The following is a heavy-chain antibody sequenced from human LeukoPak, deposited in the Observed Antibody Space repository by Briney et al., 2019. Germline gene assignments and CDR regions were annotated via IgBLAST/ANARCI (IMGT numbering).Heavy chain of an antibody. V-gene: IGHV5-51*01. J-gene: IGHJ6*03. Sequence: GESLKISCKGSGYSFTSYWIGWVRQMPGKGLERMGIIYPGDSDTRYSPSFQGQVTISADKSISTAYLQWSSLKASDTAMYYCARQHGGSYYYYYYMDVWGKGTTVTVSS. D-gene: IGHD1-26*01. CDR2: IYPGDSDT. CDR3: ARQHGGSYYYYYYMDV. CDR1: GYSFTSYW.